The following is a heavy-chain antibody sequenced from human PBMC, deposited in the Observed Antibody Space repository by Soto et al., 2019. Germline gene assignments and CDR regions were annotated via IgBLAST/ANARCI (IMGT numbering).Heavy chain of an antibody. V-gene: IGHV4-39*01. Sequence: SETLSLTCRVSDGSMNSDSSYWGWIRQPPGKGLEWIGVINHSGSTYHNLSLKGRVTMSVDASRNQFSLKLSSMTAADTAVYYCARLGGYVSVGYYYLWDSWGQGTLVTVSS. CDR3: ARLGGYVSVGYYYLWDS. J-gene: IGHJ4*02. CDR2: INHSGST. D-gene: IGHD3-22*01. CDR1: DGSMNSDSSY.